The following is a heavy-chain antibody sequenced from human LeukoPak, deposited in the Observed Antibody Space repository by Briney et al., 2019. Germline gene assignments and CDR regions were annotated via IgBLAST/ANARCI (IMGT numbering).Heavy chain of an antibody. J-gene: IGHJ4*02. CDR3: ARDVGRSYDLDY. CDR1: GYTFTIYG. Sequence: GASVKVSFKASGYTFTIYGISWVRQAPGQGLEWMGWISAYNGNTDYAQSLQGRVTMTIDTSTSTVYMELRSLRSDDTAVYYCARDVGRSYDLDYWGQGTLVTVSS. D-gene: IGHD3-16*01. V-gene: IGHV1-18*01. CDR2: ISAYNGNT.